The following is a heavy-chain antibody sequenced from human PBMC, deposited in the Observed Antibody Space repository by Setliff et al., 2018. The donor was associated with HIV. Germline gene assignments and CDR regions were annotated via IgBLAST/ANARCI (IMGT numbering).Heavy chain of an antibody. CDR3: ARGPGGTVPKPLEAFDV. CDR1: GATIHYHY. V-gene: IGHV4-59*08. D-gene: IGHD1-7*01. J-gene: IGHJ3*01. CDR2: VDYSGDT. Sequence: KTSETLSLTCSISGATIHYHYWSWIRQPPGKGLEWVGYVDYSGDTEYNPSLQSRATISVDTSKNQFSLKLSSVTAADTAVYYCARGPGGTVPKPLEAFDVWGRGAVVTVSS.